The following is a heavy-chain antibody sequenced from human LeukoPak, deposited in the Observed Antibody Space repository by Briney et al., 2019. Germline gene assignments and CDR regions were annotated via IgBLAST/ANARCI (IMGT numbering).Heavy chain of an antibody. V-gene: IGHV3-23*01. CDR3: AKRPYGSGGGHFDH. D-gene: IGHD3-10*01. CDR1: GFTFTDYA. CDR2: ITTTVGDT. Sequence: GGSLRLPCVASGFTFTDYAMTWVRQPPGRRLEWVSTITTTVGDTHYADSVKGRFTASRDDSKGTLFLQMNSLRAEDTGVYYCAKRPYGSGGGHFDHWGQGTLAIVSS. J-gene: IGHJ4*02.